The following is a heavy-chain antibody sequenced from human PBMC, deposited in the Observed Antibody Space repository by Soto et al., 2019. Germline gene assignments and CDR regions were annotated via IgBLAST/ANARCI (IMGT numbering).Heavy chain of an antibody. CDR3: ARDSDFWSGYYTPLNYFDY. Sequence: ASVKVSCKASGGTFSSYAISWVRQAPGQGLEWMGGIIPIFGTANYAQKFQGRVTITADESTSTAYMELSSLRSEDTAVYYCARDSDFWSGYYTPLNYFDYWGQGTLVTVSS. CDR2: IIPIFGTA. V-gene: IGHV1-69*13. CDR1: GGTFSSYA. J-gene: IGHJ4*02. D-gene: IGHD3-3*01.